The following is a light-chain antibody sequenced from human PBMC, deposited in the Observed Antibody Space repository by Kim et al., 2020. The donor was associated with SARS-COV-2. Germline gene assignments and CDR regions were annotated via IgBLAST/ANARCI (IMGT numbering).Light chain of an antibody. CDR3: QQYEKFLLS. V-gene: IGKV1-33*01. J-gene: IGKJ4*01. CDR2: DAS. Sequence: DIQMTQSPSSLSLSVGDRVTITCRASQDIGTYVNWYQQKPGKAPELLIYDASILKIGVPSRFSGGGSGTDFTFSISNLQPEDVATYYCQQYEKFLLSFGGGTKVDIK. CDR1: QDIGTY.